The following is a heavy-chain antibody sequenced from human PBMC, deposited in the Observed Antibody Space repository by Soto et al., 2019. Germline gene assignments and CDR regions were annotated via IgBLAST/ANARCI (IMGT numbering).Heavy chain of an antibody. CDR2: MNPNGGNT. J-gene: IGHJ4*02. Sequence: QVQLVQSGAEVKKPGASVKVSCKASGYTFTSYDINWVRQATGQGLEWMGWMNPNGGNTGYAQKFQGRVTMTRNTSISTAYMELSSLRSEDTAVYYCARAIPTYYDILTGYSYYFDYWGQGTLVTVSS. CDR3: ARAIPTYYDILTGYSYYFDY. D-gene: IGHD3-9*01. CDR1: GYTFTSYD. V-gene: IGHV1-8*01.